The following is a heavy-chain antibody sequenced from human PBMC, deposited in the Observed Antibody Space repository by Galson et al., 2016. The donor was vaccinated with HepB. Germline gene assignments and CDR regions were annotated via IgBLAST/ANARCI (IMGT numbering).Heavy chain of an antibody. CDR3: ARDPSGVSSYYYYMDV. J-gene: IGHJ6*03. V-gene: IGHV3-30-3*01. Sequence: SLRLSCAASGFTFRNYAMHWVRQAPGKGLDWVAFISNDGSNKYYADSVKGRFTVSRDKYKNTLYLQMDSLRPEDTAVYYCARDPSGVSSYYYYMDVWGKGTTVTVSS. CDR2: ISNDGSNK. CDR1: GFTFRNYA. D-gene: IGHD3-10*01.